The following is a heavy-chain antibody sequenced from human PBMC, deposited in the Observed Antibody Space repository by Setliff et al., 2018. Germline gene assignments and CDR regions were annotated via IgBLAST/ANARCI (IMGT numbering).Heavy chain of an antibody. CDR2: IYYSGST. Sequence: SETLSLTCTVSGGSISSSSYYWGWIRQPPGKGLEWIGSIYYSGSTYYNPSLKSRVTISVDTSKNQFSLHLVSMTAADTAVYYCARVGVLWFGELLGAFDIWGQGTMVTVSS. CDR3: ARVGVLWFGELLGAFDI. CDR1: GGSISSSSYY. J-gene: IGHJ3*02. V-gene: IGHV4-39*07. D-gene: IGHD3-10*01.